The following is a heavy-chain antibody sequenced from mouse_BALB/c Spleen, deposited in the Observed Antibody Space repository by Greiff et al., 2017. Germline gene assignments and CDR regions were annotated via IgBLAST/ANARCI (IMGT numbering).Heavy chain of an antibody. CDR3: ARGGGNSYFDV. CDR1: GFSLTSYG. D-gene: IGHD2-1*01. J-gene: IGHJ1*01. V-gene: IGHV2-9*02. CDR2: IWAGGST. Sequence: QVQLKESGPGLVAPSQSLSITCTVSGFSLTSYGVHWVRQPPGKGLEWLGVIWAGGSTNYNSAFMSRLSISKDNSKSQVFLKMNSLQTDDTAMYYCARGGGNSYFDVWGAGTTVTVSS.